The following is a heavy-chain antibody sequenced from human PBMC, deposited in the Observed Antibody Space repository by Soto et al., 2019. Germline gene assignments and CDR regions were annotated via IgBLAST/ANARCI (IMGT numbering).Heavy chain of an antibody. V-gene: IGHV3-30-3*01. CDR1: GFTFSSYA. J-gene: IGHJ4*02. CDR3: ARDRPDTAMAVFDY. Sequence: QVQLVESGGGVVQPGRSLRLYCAASGFTFSSYAMHWVRQAPGKGLEWVAVISYDGSNKYYADSVKGRFTISRDNSKNTLYLQMNSLRAEDTAVYYCARDRPDTAMAVFDYWGQGTLVTVSS. CDR2: ISYDGSNK. D-gene: IGHD5-18*01.